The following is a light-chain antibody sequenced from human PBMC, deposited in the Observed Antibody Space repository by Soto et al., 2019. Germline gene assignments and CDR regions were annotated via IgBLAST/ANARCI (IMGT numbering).Light chain of an antibody. CDR3: SSYTSSSTPYV. CDR1: SSDVGGYNY. CDR2: DVS. Sequence: QSVLTQPASVSGSPGQSITISCTGTSSDVGGYNYVSWYQHHPGKAPKLMIYDVSNWPSGVSNRFSGSKSGNTASLTISGLQAEDESDYYCSSYTSSSTPYVFGTGTKLTVL. V-gene: IGLV2-14*03. J-gene: IGLJ1*01.